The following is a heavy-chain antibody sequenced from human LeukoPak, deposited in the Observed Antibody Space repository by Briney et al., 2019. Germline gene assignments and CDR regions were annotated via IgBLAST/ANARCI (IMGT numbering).Heavy chain of an antibody. CDR3: ATRGRYTFIVY. V-gene: IGHV5-51*01. CDR2: IYPGDSDT. D-gene: IGHD5-18*01. J-gene: IGHJ4*02. CDR1: GYSFTSYW. Sequence: GESLKISCKGSGYSFTSYWIGWVRQMPGKGLEWMGIIYPGDSDTRYSPSFQGQVTISADKSISTAYLQWSSLQASDTGIYYCATRGRYTFIVYWGQGTQVTVSS.